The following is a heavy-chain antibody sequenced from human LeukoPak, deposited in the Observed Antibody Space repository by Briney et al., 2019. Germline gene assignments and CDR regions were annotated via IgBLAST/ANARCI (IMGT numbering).Heavy chain of an antibody. Sequence: GGSLRLSCAASGFTFSSYAMSWVRQAPGKGLEWVSGISTSGGSTSYADSVKGRFTISRDNPRNTLYIQMNSMRAEDTAVYYCTIMHRYYDGSGYWVQWGQGTLVTVSS. CDR3: TIMHRYYDGSGYWVQ. V-gene: IGHV3-23*01. CDR1: GFTFSSYA. CDR2: ISTSGGST. J-gene: IGHJ4*02. D-gene: IGHD3-22*01.